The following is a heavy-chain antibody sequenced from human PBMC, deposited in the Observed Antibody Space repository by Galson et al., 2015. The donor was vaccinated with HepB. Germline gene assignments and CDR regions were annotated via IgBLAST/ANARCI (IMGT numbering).Heavy chain of an antibody. CDR1: GFTFSSYA. CDR3: AKDLYPLIGDAVAADAFDI. CDR2: ISGSGGST. D-gene: IGHD2-15*01. V-gene: IGHV3-23*01. J-gene: IGHJ3*02. Sequence: SLRLSCAASGFTFSSYAMSWVRQAPGKGLEWVSAISGSGGSTYYADSVKGRFTISRDNSKNTLYLQMNSLRAEDTAVYYCAKDLYPLIGDAVAADAFDIWGQGTIVTVSS.